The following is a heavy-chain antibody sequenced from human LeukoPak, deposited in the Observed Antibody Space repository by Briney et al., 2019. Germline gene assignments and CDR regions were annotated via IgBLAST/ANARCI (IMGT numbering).Heavy chain of an antibody. J-gene: IGHJ5*02. V-gene: IGHV4-39*07. Sequence: SETLSLTCTVSGGSISSSSYYWGWIRQPPGKGLEWIGSIYYSGSTYYNPSLKSRVTISVDTSKNQFSLKLSSVTAADTAVYYCARDRGDNWNDDAAWFDPWGQGTLVTVSS. CDR3: ARDRGDNWNDDAAWFDP. D-gene: IGHD1-1*01. CDR2: IYYSGST. CDR1: GGSISSSSYY.